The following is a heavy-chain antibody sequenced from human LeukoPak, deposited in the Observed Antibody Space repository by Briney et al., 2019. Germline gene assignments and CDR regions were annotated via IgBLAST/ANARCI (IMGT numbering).Heavy chain of an antibody. J-gene: IGHJ5*02. CDR3: ARGRAYCGGDCLPIWCDP. D-gene: IGHD2-21*02. Sequence: SETLSLTCAVYGGSFSGYYWSWIRQPPGKGLEWIGEINYSGSTNYNPSLKSRVTISVDQSKNQFVPTQSSVAAADTAVYYCARGRAYCGGDCLPIWCDPWGQGTLVTVS. CDR2: INYSGST. CDR1: GGSFSGYY. V-gene: IGHV4-34*01.